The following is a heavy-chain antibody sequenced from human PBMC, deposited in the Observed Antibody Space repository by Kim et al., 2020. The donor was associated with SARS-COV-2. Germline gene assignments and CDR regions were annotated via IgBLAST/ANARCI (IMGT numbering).Heavy chain of an antibody. J-gene: IGHJ4*02. V-gene: IGHV3-30*18. CDR1: GFTFSSYG. CDR3: AKREAYYYDSKPFDY. Sequence: GGSLRLSCAASGFTFSSYGMHWVRQAPGKGLEWVAVISYDGSNKYYADSVKGRFTISRDNSKNTLYLQMNSLRAEDTAVYYCAKREAYYYDSKPFDYWGQGTLVTVSS. CDR2: ISYDGSNK. D-gene: IGHD3-22*01.